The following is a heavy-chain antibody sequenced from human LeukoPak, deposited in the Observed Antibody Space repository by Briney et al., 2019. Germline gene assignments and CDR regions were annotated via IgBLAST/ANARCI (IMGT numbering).Heavy chain of an antibody. D-gene: IGHD5-12*01. CDR1: GFTFSDYY. Sequence: GRSLRLSCAASGFTFSDYYMSWIRQAPGKGLEWVSYISSSGSTIYYADSVKGRFTISSDNAKNSLYLQMNSLSAEDTGVYYCARDGIVATIMYWGQGTLVTVSS. J-gene: IGHJ4*02. V-gene: IGHV3-11*01. CDR3: ARDGIVATIMY. CDR2: ISSSGSTI.